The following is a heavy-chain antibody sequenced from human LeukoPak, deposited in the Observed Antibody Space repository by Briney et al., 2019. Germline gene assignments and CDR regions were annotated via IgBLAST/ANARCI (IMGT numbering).Heavy chain of an antibody. CDR3: ARDLIRITIFGVVITNWFDP. J-gene: IGHJ5*02. V-gene: IGHV4-38-2*02. Sequence: SETLSLTCAVSGYSISSGYYWGWIRPPPGKGLEWIGSIYHSGSTYYNPSLKSRVTISVDTSKNQFSLKLSSVTAADTAVYYCARDLIRITIFGVVITNWFDPWGQGTLVTVSS. CDR1: GYSISSGYY. D-gene: IGHD3-3*01. CDR2: IYHSGST.